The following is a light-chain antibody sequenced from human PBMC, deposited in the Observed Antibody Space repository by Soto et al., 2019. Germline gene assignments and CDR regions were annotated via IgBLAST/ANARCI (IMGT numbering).Light chain of an antibody. Sequence: QSALTQPPSVSRAPGQSVTISCTGSSSNIGSGYDVHWYQQRPGKAPKLLIYGNKNRPSGVPDRFSGSKSGTSASLAITGLQAEDEADYYCQSYDSSLIVSYVFGTGTKVTVL. CDR3: QSYDSSLIVSYV. CDR1: SSNIGSGYD. V-gene: IGLV1-40*01. CDR2: GNK. J-gene: IGLJ1*01.